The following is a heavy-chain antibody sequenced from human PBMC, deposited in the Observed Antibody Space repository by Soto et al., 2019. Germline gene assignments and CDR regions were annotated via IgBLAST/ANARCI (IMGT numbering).Heavy chain of an antibody. V-gene: IGHV1-3*01. J-gene: IGHJ4*02. D-gene: IGHD2-15*01. CDR1: GYTFTSYA. Sequence: QVQLVQSGAEVKKPGASVKVSCKASGYTFTSYAMHWVRQAPGQRLEWMGWINAGNGNTKYSQKFQGRVTITRDTSASTAYMELSSLRSEDTAVHYCARDVGVAATLFDYWGQGTLVTVSS. CDR2: INAGNGNT. CDR3: ARDVGVAATLFDY.